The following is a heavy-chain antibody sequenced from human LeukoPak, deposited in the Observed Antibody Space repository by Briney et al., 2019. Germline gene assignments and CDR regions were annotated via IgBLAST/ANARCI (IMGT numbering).Heavy chain of an antibody. Sequence: ASVTVSFKASGYTFTSYYMHWVRQAPGQGLEWMGIINPSGGSTSYAQKFQGRVTMTRDTSTSTVYMELSSLRSEDTAVYYCARDSALITMILYGMDVWGQGTKVTVSS. CDR1: GYTFTSYY. V-gene: IGHV1-46*01. J-gene: IGHJ6*02. CDR3: ARDSALITMILYGMDV. D-gene: IGHD3-22*01. CDR2: INPSGGST.